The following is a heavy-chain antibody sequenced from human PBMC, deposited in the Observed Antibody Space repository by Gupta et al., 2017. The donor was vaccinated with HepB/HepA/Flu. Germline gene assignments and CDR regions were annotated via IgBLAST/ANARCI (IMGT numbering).Heavy chain of an antibody. CDR3: ARVSQEQQSSWFDP. V-gene: IGHV3-23*01. Sequence: EVQLLESGGGLVQPGGSLRLSCAASGFTFSNYAMSWVRQAPGKGLEWVASISGLGSTTFYADAVKGRFTISRDNSKNTLYLQMNKLRAEDTAIYYWARVSQEQQSSWFDPGGQGTLVTVSS. J-gene: IGHJ5*02. CDR1: GFTFSNYA. CDR2: ISGLGSTT. D-gene: IGHD6-13*01.